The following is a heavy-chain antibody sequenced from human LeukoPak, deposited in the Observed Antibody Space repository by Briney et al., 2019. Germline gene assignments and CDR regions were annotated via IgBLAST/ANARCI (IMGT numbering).Heavy chain of an antibody. CDR2: IVVGSGNT. Sequence: SVKVSCKASGFTFTSSAVQWVRQARGQRLEWIGWIVVGSGNTNYAQKFQERVTITRDMSTSTAYMELSSLRAEDTAVYYCARVYYDFWSGYRRGGYYYYYMDVWGKGTTVTVSS. CDR1: GFTFTSSA. D-gene: IGHD3-3*01. J-gene: IGHJ6*03. CDR3: ARVYYDFWSGYRRGGYYYYYMDV. V-gene: IGHV1-58*01.